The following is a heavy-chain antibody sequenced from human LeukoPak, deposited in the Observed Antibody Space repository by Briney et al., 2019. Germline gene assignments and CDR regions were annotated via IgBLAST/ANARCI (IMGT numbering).Heavy chain of an antibody. J-gene: IGHJ6*03. CDR3: ARVDSYYYMDV. Sequence: SETLSLTCTVSVGSISTNNYFWGWIRQPPGKGLEWIGSIYYTGSTYYNPSLKSRVIISVDTSKTQFSLKVSSVTAADTAVYYCARVDSYYYMDVWGKGTTVTVSS. V-gene: IGHV4-39*07. CDR2: IYYTGST. D-gene: IGHD2-15*01. CDR1: VGSISTNNYF.